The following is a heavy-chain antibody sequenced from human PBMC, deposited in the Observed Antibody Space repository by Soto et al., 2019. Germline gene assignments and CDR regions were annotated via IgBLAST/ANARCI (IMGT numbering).Heavy chain of an antibody. J-gene: IGHJ4*02. CDR2: IKQAGSEN. Sequence: EVQLVESGGGLVQTGGSLRLSCAASGFTFSAYWMSWVRQAPGKGLEWVANIKQAGSENYYVDSVNGRFIISRDEAKNSLCLQVNSLRVEDTAVYYCAREKRANGYFDYWGQGTLVTVSS. D-gene: IGHD6-25*01. CDR1: GFTFSAYW. V-gene: IGHV3-7*01. CDR3: AREKRANGYFDY.